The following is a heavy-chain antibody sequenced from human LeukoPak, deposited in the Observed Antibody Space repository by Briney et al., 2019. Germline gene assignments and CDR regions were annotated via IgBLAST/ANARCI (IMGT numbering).Heavy chain of an antibody. V-gene: IGHV1-46*01. CDR1: GYSFTSYH. CDR3: AREESGGLFDY. Sequence: ASVKVSCKASGYSFTSYHMHWVRQAPGQGLEWMGIINPNNGDTVYAQRFRGRVTMTRDTSTSTVYMELSSLRSEDTAVFYCAREESGGLFDYWGQGTFVTVSS. J-gene: IGHJ4*02. CDR2: INPNNGDT. D-gene: IGHD6-19*01.